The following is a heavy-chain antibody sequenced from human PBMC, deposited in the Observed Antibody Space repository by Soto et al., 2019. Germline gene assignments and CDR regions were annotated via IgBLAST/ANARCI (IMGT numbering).Heavy chain of an antibody. D-gene: IGHD2-21*02. V-gene: IGHV1-3*04. Sequence: GASVKVSCKASGYAFSSYAMHWVRQAPGQRLEWMGWINIGSGNTEYSQNFQDRITITRDTSARTVYMELSGLRSEDTAVYYCARDGGDCGYRLAYYYYIGMDVWGQGTTVTV. CDR2: INIGSGNT. CDR1: GYAFSSYA. J-gene: IGHJ6*02. CDR3: ARDGGDCGYRLAYYYYIGMDV.